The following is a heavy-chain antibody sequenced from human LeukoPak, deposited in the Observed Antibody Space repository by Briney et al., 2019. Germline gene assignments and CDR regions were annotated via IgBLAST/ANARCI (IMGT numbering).Heavy chain of an antibody. J-gene: IGHJ4*02. CDR2: IGSSSSAI. CDR1: GFTFSNYA. V-gene: IGHV3-48*01. Sequence: PGGSLRLSCAASGFTFSNYAMNWVRQAPGKGLEWVSYIGSSSSAIYYADSVKGRFTISRDIAKNSLYLQMNSLRVEDTAVYYCARRGDTPMVGDYWGQGTLVAVSS. D-gene: IGHD5-18*01. CDR3: ARRGDTPMVGDY.